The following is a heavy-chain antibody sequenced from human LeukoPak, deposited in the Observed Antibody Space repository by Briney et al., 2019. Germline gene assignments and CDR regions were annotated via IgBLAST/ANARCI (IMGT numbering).Heavy chain of an antibody. J-gene: IGHJ4*02. CDR3: ARTDHYGGNLQLFDY. D-gene: IGHD4-23*01. Sequence: ASVKVSCKASGYTFTSYYMHWVQQAPGQGLEWMGIINPSGGSTSYAQKFQGRVTMTRDTSTSTVYMELSSLRSEDTAVYYCARTDHYGGNLQLFDYWGQGTLVTVSS. CDR1: GYTFTSYY. CDR2: INPSGGST. V-gene: IGHV1-46*01.